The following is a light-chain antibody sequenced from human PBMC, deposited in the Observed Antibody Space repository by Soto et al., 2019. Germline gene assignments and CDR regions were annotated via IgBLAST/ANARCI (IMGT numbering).Light chain of an antibody. CDR2: EVT. V-gene: IGLV2-8*01. J-gene: IGLJ1*01. Sequence: QLVLTQPPSASGSPGQSVTISCTGTSSDVGGYSYVSWYQQHPGKAPKLMIYEVTKRPSGVPDRFSGSKSGNTASLTVSGLQAEDEADYYCSSYAGSNILYVFGTGTKVTVL. CDR1: SSDVGGYSY. CDR3: SSYAGSNILYV.